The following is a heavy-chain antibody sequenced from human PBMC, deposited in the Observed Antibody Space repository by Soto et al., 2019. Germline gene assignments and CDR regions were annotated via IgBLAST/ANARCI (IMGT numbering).Heavy chain of an antibody. CDR1: GFTFSTYY. CDR3: VRGSGWIFDY. Sequence: EVQLVESGGGLVQPGGSLRLSCAASGFTFSTYYMTWVRQAPGKGLEWVAILKPDESEKYYVDSVKGRFTISRDNAKNSLYLQMNSLRAEDTAVYSCVRGSGWIFDYWGQGTLVTVSS. J-gene: IGHJ4*02. CDR2: LKPDESEK. V-gene: IGHV3-7*04. D-gene: IGHD6-19*01.